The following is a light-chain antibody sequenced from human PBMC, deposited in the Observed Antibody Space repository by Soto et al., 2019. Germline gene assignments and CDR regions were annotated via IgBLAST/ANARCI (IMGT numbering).Light chain of an antibody. CDR3: QQYNNWPLT. J-gene: IGKJ4*01. V-gene: IGKV3D-15*01. CDR2: GAS. CDR1: QSVSDN. Sequence: EIVMTQSPATPSVSPGERATLSCRASQSVSDNLAWYQQKPGQAPRLLIYGASTRATGIPARFSGSGSGTEFTLTISSLQSEDFAVYYCQQYNNWPLTFGGGTRWIS.